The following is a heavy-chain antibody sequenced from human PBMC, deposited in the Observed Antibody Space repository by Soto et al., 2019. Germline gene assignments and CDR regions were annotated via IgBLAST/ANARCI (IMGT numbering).Heavy chain of an antibody. V-gene: IGHV3-23*01. Sequence: PGGSLRLSCAASGFTFSSYAMSWVRQAPGKGLEWVSAISGSGGSTYYADSVKGRFTISRDNSKNTLYLQMNSLRAEDTAVYYCAKCRLRFLEWLLYMEFLGDFDYWGQGTLVTVSS. D-gene: IGHD3-3*01. J-gene: IGHJ4*02. CDR3: AKCRLRFLEWLLYMEFLGDFDY. CDR2: ISGSGGST. CDR1: GFTFSSYA.